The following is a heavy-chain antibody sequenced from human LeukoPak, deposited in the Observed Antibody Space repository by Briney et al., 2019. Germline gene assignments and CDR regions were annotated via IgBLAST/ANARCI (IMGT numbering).Heavy chain of an antibody. CDR3: ARTITMAGLDH. CDR2: IIPVLGRT. J-gene: IGHJ1*01. D-gene: IGHD6-19*01. Sequence: SVKVSCKVSRGTFSSHGISWVRQAPGQGLEWMGRIIPVLGRTDYAQNFQGRFTITADKSTTTAYMELNSLASEDTAVYFCARTITMAGLDHWGQGTLVTVSS. CDR1: RGTFSSHG. V-gene: IGHV1-69*04.